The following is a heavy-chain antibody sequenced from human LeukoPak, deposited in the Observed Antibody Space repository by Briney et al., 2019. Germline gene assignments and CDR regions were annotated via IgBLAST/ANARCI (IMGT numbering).Heavy chain of an antibody. J-gene: IGHJ6*04. D-gene: IGHD5-12*01. CDR1: GGSMSTYY. CDR3: ARAGYSGSDFSV. V-gene: IGHV4-59*01. CDR2: IYHSGST. Sequence: SETLSLTCTVSGGSMSTYYWSWIRQPPGKGLEWIGYIYHSGSTNYNPSLKSRVTISVDTSKNHFSLKLSSVTAADTAVYYCARAGYSGSDFSVWGKGTRSPSPQ.